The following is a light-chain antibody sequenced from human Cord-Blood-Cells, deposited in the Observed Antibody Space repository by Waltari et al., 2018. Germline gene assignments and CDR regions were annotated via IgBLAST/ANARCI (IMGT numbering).Light chain of an antibody. V-gene: IGKV1-39*01. CDR2: AAS. J-gene: IGKJ2*01. Sequence: DIQMTQSPSSLSASVGDRVTITCRASQSISSYLNWYQQKPGKAPKLLIYAASSVQSGVASRCSGSGSGTDFTRTISSLQPEDFATYYCQQSYSTPYTFGQGTKLEIK. CDR1: QSISSY. CDR3: QQSYSTPYT.